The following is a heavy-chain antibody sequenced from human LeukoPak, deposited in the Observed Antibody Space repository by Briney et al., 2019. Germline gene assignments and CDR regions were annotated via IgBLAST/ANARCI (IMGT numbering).Heavy chain of an antibody. CDR2: LNHSGST. CDR1: GGSFSGYY. V-gene: IGHV4-34*01. Sequence: PSETLSLTCAVYGGSFSGYYWSWIRQPPGKGLEWIGELNHSGSTNYNPSLKSRVTISVDTSKNQFSLKLSSVTAADTAVYYCARPAARYYYGSGTRNWFDPWGQGTLVTVSS. J-gene: IGHJ5*02. CDR3: ARPAARYYYGSGTRNWFDP. D-gene: IGHD3-10*01.